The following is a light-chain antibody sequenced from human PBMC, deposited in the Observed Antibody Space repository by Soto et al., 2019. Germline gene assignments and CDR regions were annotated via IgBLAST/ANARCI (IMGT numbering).Light chain of an antibody. V-gene: IGKV1-17*03. J-gene: IGKJ1*01. Sequence: DMQITQSPSAMSASVGDRVTISCRASQGIGNYLAWFQQKPGKVPKRLIYGISSLQSGVPSRFSGSGSGTEFTLTINSLQPEDVATYYCLQSSRYPWTFGQGTKL. CDR2: GIS. CDR3: LQSSRYPWT. CDR1: QGIGNY.